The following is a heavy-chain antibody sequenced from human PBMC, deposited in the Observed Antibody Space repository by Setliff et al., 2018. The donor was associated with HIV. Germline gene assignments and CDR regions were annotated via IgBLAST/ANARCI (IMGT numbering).Heavy chain of an antibody. Sequence: KASETLSLTCAVSGYSISSDYYWGWIRQPPGKGLEWVGSIYHSGSTYYNPSLKSRVTISVDTSKNQFSLKLSSVTAADTAVYYCARKSNYYYGSGSPYFDLWGRGTLVTVSS. CDR3: ARKSNYYYGSGSPYFDL. J-gene: IGHJ2*01. CDR1: GYSISSDYY. V-gene: IGHV4-38-2*01. CDR2: IYHSGST. D-gene: IGHD3-10*01.